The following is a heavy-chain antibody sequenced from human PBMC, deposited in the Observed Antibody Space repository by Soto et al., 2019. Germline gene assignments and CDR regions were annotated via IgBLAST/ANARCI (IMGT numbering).Heavy chain of an antibody. V-gene: IGHV1-2*04. J-gene: IGHJ4*02. CDR1: GYTFTGYY. Sequence: ASVKVSCKDSGYTFTGYYMHWVRQAPGQGLEWMGWINPNSGGTNYAQKFQGWVTMTRDTSISTAYMELSRLRSDDTAVYYCVRHNGDYGGGTDYWGQGTLVTVSS. CDR3: VRHNGDYGGGTDY. D-gene: IGHD4-17*01. CDR2: INPNSGGT.